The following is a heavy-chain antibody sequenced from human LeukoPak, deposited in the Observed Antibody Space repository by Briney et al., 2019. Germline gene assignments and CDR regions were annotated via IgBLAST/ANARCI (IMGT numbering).Heavy chain of an antibody. CDR2: ISSNGGST. CDR1: GFTFSSYA. V-gene: IGHV3-64D*06. D-gene: IGHD3-10*01. CDR3: RTVRGVTRVFDY. Sequence: PGGSLRLSCSASGFTFSSYAMTWVGQAPGKGLEYVSAISSNGGSTYYADSVKGRFTISRDNSKNTLYLQMSSLRAEDTAVYYCRTVRGVTRVFDYWGQGTLVTVSS. J-gene: IGHJ4*02.